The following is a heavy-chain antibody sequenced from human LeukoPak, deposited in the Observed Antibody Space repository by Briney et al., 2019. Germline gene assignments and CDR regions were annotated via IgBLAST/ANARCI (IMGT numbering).Heavy chain of an antibody. J-gene: IGHJ5*02. V-gene: IGHV3-21*04. D-gene: IGHD3-10*01. CDR3: ARAVHYYGSGSREKAGSWFDP. CDR1: GFIFSRNS. CDR2: ISSSSSYI. Sequence: GGSLRLSCAASGFIFSRNSMNWVRQAPGKGLGWVSSISSSSSYIYYADSVKGRFTISRDNAKNSLYLQMNSLRAEDTAVYYCARAVHYYGSGSREKAGSWFDPWGQGTLVTVSS.